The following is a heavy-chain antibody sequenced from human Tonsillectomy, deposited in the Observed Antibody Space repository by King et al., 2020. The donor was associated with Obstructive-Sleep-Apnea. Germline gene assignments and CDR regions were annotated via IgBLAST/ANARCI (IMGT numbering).Heavy chain of an antibody. CDR3: ASHLLGGTGYYYYYGMDV. CDR1: GFTFSSYG. Sequence: QLVQSGGGVVQPGRSLRLSCAASGFTFSSYGMHWVCQAPGKGLEWVAVIWYDGSSKYYADSVKGRFNISRDNSKNTLYLQMNSLRAEDTAAYYCASHLLGGTGYYYYYGMDVWGQGTTVTVSS. J-gene: IGHJ6*02. CDR2: IWYDGSSK. D-gene: IGHD6-19*01. V-gene: IGHV3-33*01.